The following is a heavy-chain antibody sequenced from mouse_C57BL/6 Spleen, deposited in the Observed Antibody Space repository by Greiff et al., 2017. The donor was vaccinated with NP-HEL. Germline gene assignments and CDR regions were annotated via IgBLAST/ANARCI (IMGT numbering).Heavy chain of an antibody. D-gene: IGHD2-3*01. CDR1: GYSFTSYY. Sequence: VQLQQSGPELVKPGASVKISCKASGYSFTSYYIHWVKQRPGQGLEWIGWIYPGSGNTKYNEKFKGKATLTADTSSSTAYMQLSSLTSEDSAVYYCATIYDGYYVYFDYWGQGTTLTVSS. CDR3: ATIYDGYYVYFDY. V-gene: IGHV1-66*01. J-gene: IGHJ2*01. CDR2: IYPGSGNT.